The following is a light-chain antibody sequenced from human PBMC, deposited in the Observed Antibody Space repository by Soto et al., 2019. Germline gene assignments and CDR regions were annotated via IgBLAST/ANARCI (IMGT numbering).Light chain of an antibody. V-gene: IGKV3-15*01. CDR2: GAS. CDR3: QQYNNWPYT. CDR1: QSVSSN. Sequence: EIVMTQSPATLSVSPGERAALSCRASQSVSSNFAWYQQKPGQAPRLLIYGASTRATGIPARFSGSGSGTEFSLTISSLQYEDFAVYYCQQYNNWPYTFGQRTKLEIK. J-gene: IGKJ2*01.